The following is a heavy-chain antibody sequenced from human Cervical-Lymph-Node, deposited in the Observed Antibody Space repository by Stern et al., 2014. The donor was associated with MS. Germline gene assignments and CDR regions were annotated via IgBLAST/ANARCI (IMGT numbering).Heavy chain of an antibody. V-gene: IGHV1-69*01. CDR2: TIPIFGKA. J-gene: IGHJ4*02. CDR3: ARGVYNTSSYNY. D-gene: IGHD6-6*01. Sequence: VQLVESGAEVKKPGSSVTVYCKASGGTFSNLVISWVRQAPGQGLEWMGGTIPIFGKAIYAQKFRGRITITADESTRAVSLELSSLTSEDTAVYYCARGVYNTSSYNYWGQGTLVTVSA. CDR1: GGTFSNLV.